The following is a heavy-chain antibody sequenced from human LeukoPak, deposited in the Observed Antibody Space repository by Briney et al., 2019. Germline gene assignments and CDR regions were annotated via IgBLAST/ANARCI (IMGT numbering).Heavy chain of an antibody. J-gene: IGHJ3*02. D-gene: IGHD4-17*01. CDR3: AKGGMTTVTTDAFDI. Sequence: PGGSLRLSCAASGFTFANYAMIWVRQAPGKGLEWVSGISGRGVTTYFADSVEGRFTISRDNSKFTLYLQMNSLRAEDTAVYYCAKGGMTTVTTDAFDIWGQGTVVTVSS. V-gene: IGHV3-23*01. CDR1: GFTFANYA. CDR2: ISGRGVTT.